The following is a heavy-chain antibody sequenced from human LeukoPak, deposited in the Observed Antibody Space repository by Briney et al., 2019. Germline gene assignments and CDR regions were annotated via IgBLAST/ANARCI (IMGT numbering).Heavy chain of an antibody. J-gene: IGHJ5*02. Sequence: ASVKVSCKSSGYTSRTYGISWMRQAPGQGLEWMGWIGFDNGNTNYAQKSHRRLTITTDTSTRTAYMELRSLRSDDTGVYYCARDVPGSIGTTARFDPCGQGKLVIVSS. V-gene: IGHV1-18*01. CDR2: IGFDNGNT. D-gene: IGHD1-1*01. CDR1: GYTSRTYG. CDR3: ARDVPGSIGTTARFDP.